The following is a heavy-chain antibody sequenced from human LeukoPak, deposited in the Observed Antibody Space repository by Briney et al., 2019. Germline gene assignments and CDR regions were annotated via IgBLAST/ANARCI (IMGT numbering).Heavy chain of an antibody. Sequence: ASVKVSCKASGYTFTSYGISWVRQAPGQGLEWMGWISAYNGNTNYAQKLQGRVTMTTDTSTSTAYMELRSLRSDDTAVYYCARSPRGPRVEQWLYAYYYMDVWGKGTTVTVSS. J-gene: IGHJ6*03. CDR2: ISAYNGNT. V-gene: IGHV1-18*01. D-gene: IGHD6-19*01. CDR3: ARSPRGPRVEQWLYAYYYMDV. CDR1: GYTFTSYG.